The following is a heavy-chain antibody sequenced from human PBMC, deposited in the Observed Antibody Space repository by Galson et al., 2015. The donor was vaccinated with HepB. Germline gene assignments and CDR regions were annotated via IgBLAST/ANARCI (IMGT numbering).Heavy chain of an antibody. J-gene: IGHJ5*02. CDR3: AHYSGSHSAHNWFDP. V-gene: IGHV2-5*01. CDR2: IYWNDDK. D-gene: IGHD1-26*01. CDR1: GFSLSTSGVG. Sequence: PALVKPTQTLTLTCTFSGFSLSTSGVGVGWIRQPPGKALEWLALIYWNDDKRYSPSLKSRLTITKDTSKNQVVFTMTNMDPVDTATYYCAHYSGSHSAHNWFDPWGQGTLVTVSS.